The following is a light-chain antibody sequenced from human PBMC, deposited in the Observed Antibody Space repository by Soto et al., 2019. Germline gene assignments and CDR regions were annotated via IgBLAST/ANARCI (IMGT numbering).Light chain of an antibody. J-gene: IGKJ3*01. V-gene: IGKV3-11*01. CDR3: QQSFSTPLFT. CDR1: QSVFTS. Sequence: EIVLTQSPATLSLSPGERATLSCRASQSVFTSLAWFQQKPGQAPKLLISDTSNRATGIPARFSGSGSGTDFTLTISSLEPEDFAVYYCQQSFSTPLFTFGPGTNVEVK. CDR2: DTS.